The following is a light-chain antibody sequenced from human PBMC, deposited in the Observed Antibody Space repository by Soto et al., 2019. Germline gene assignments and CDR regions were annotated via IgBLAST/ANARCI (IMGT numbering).Light chain of an antibody. CDR3: CSYAGYSSFV. Sequence: QAVLTPPASVSGSPGQSITISCTVSISDAGGYDLVSWYQHYPGKAPKVMISEGSKRPSGVSTRFSGSKSGNTASLTISGLQAEDEADYYCCSYAGYSSFVFGSGTQLTVL. V-gene: IGLV2-23*03. CDR2: EGS. J-gene: IGLJ2*01. CDR1: ISDAGGYDL.